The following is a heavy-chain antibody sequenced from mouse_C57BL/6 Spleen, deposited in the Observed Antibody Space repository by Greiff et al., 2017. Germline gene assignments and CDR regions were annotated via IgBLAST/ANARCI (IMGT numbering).Heavy chain of an antibody. V-gene: IGHV5-6*01. D-gene: IGHD2-1*01. J-gene: IGHJ1*03. CDR3: ARPVYYGNPWYFDV. Sequence: EVQGVESGGDLVKPGGSLKLSCAASGFTFSSYGMSWVRQTPDKRLEWVATISSGGSYTYYPDSVKGRFTISRDNAKNTLYLQMSSLKSEDTAMYYCARPVYYGNPWYFDVWGTGTTVTVSS. CDR1: GFTFSSYG. CDR2: ISSGGSYT.